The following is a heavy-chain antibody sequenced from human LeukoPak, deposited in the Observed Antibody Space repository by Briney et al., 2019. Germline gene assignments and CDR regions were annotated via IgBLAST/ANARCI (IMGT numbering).Heavy chain of an antibody. CDR2: IKRDGSEK. V-gene: IGHV3-7*03. J-gene: IGHJ4*02. CDR1: GFTFSNYW. Sequence: GGSLRLSCAASGFTFSNYWMTWVRQAPGKGLEWVANIKRDGSEKFYVDSVKGRFTVSRDNAKNSLYLQMNSLRAEDTAVNYCARDAGSSGYDILDYWGQGTLVTVSS. CDR3: ARDAGSSGYDILDY. D-gene: IGHD5-12*01.